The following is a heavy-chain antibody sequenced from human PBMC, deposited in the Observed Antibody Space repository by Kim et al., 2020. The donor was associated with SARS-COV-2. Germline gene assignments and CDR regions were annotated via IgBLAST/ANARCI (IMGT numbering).Heavy chain of an antibody. V-gene: IGHV3-21*01. Sequence: GGSLRLSCAASGFTFSSYSMNWVRQAPGKGLEWVSSISSSSSYIYYADSVKGRFTISRDNAKNSLYLQMNSLRAEDTAVYYCARGIRYYDILTGYSSPRYYFDYWGQGTLVTVSS. CDR2: ISSSSSYI. CDR1: GFTFSSYS. CDR3: ARGIRYYDILTGYSSPRYYFDY. J-gene: IGHJ4*02. D-gene: IGHD3-9*01.